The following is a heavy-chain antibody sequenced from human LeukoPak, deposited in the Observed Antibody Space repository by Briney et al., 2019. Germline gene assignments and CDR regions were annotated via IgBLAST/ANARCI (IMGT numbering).Heavy chain of an antibody. D-gene: IGHD4-11*01. CDR1: GYTFTSYA. V-gene: IGHV7-4-1*02. CDR3: ARDPRGGYSNLYP. CDR2: INTNTGNP. Sequence: ASVKVSCKASGYTFTSYAMNWVRQAPGQGLEWMGWINTNTGNPTYAQGFTGRFVFSLDTSVNTAYLQISSLKTEDTAVYYCARDPRGGYSNLYPWGQGTLVTVSS. J-gene: IGHJ5*02.